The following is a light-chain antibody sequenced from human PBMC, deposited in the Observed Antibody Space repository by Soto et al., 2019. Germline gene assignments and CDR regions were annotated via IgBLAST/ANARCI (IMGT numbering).Light chain of an antibody. CDR1: QSVSSY. J-gene: IGKJ1*01. Sequence: EIVLTQSPATLSLSPGERATLSCRASQSVSSYLAWYQQKPGQAPRLLIYDTSNRATGIAARFSGSGSGTDFILTISRLEPEDFAVYYCQQRSNWTPWTLGKGTKVEIK. V-gene: IGKV3-11*01. CDR2: DTS. CDR3: QQRSNWTPWT.